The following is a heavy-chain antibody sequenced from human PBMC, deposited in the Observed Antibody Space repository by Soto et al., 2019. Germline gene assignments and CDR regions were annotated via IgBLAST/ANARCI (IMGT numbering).Heavy chain of an antibody. CDR1: GYTFTSYD. CDR2: MNPNSGNT. D-gene: IGHD3-3*01. Sequence: ASVKVSCKASGYTFTSYDINWVRQATGQGLEWMGWMNPNSGNTGYAQKFQGRVTMTRNTSISTAYMELSSLRSEDTAVYYCARGDELRFLEWSRYYYMDVWGKGTTVTVSS. J-gene: IGHJ6*03. CDR3: ARGDELRFLEWSRYYYMDV. V-gene: IGHV1-8*01.